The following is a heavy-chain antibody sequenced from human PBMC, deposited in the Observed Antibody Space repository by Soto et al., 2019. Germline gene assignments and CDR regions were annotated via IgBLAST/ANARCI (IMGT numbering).Heavy chain of an antibody. J-gene: IGHJ4*02. CDR2: IDYSGST. CDR1: GGSISSDY. CDR3: ARHHDY. Sequence: PSETVSLTCTVSGGSISSDYWSWIRQPPGKGLEWIGYIDYSGSTNYNPSLKSRVTISVATSKNQFSLKLSSVTAADTAVYYSARHHDYWGEGTLVTVSS. V-gene: IGHV4-59*08.